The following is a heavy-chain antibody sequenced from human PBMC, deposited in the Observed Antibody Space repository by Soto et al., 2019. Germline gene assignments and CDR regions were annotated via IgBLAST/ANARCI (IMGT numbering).Heavy chain of an antibody. CDR1: WVAINRYQ. V-gene: IGHV4-4*07. CDR2: MYHTGPT. D-gene: IGHD5-12*01. CDR3: ARDVGYTGYEQGNPFDL. Sequence: PSDTQLLPCRVLWVAINRYQSSGLAQTAGKRLEWIGRMYHTGPTDYNPPLKRRLSMSVDTSKNQFSLRLSSVTAADTALYYCARDVGYTGYEQGNPFDLWGQGTMVT. J-gene: IGHJ3*01.